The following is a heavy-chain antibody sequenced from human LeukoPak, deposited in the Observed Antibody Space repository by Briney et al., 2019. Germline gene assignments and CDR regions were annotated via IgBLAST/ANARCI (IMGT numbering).Heavy chain of an antibody. CDR2: ISYGGSNN. V-gene: IGHV3-30-3*01. CDR1: GFTFSSYA. D-gene: IGHD3-9*01. Sequence: PGGSLRPSRVASGFTFSSYAMHWVRQAPGKGLEWVAVISYGGSNNYYTDSVKGRFTISRDNSKSTVYLHMSSLRADDTGVYYCASEPILRYFDWLPGGYFDYWGQGTLVTVSS. J-gene: IGHJ4*02. CDR3: ASEPILRYFDWLPGGYFDY.